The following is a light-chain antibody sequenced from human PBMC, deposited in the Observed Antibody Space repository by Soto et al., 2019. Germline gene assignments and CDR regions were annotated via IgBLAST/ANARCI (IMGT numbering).Light chain of an antibody. J-gene: IGKJ1*01. CDR3: QQYGSAFTWT. V-gene: IGKV3-20*01. CDR1: QSVSSSY. CDR2: GAS. Sequence: EIVLTQSPGTLSLSPGERATLSCRASQSVSSSYLAWYQQKPGQAPRLLIYGASSRATGIPDRFSGSGSGTDFTLTISRLEPEEGAVDYCQQYGSAFTWTFGQGTKVDIK.